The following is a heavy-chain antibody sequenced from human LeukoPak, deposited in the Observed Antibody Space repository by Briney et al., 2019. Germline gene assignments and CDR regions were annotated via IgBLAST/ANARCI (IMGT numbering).Heavy chain of an antibody. CDR3: ARAVTHEKEVDY. CDR1: GGSISSYY. D-gene: IGHD4-17*01. J-gene: IGHJ4*02. CDR2: IYYSGST. Sequence: SETLSLTCTVSGGSISSYYWSWIRQPPGKGLEWIGYIYYSGSTNYNPSLKSRVTISVDTSKNQFSLKLSSVTAADTAVYYCARAVTHEKEVDYWGQGTLVTVSS. V-gene: IGHV4-59*01.